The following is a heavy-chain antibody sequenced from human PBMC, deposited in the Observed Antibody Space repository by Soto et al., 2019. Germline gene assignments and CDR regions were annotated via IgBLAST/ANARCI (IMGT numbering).Heavy chain of an antibody. D-gene: IGHD2-2*01. V-gene: IGHV1-69*13. Sequence: SSVHVSCMASVGTFSRYAISWVRQAAGRGGEWMGGIIPILGTANYAQKFQGRVTITADESTSTAYMELSRLGPAENAVYCCARAAGEVPAAMTYYYYGMDVWGQGTTVTVSS. CDR3: ARAAGEVPAAMTYYYYGMDV. CDR1: VGTFSRYA. CDR2: IIPILGTA. J-gene: IGHJ6*02.